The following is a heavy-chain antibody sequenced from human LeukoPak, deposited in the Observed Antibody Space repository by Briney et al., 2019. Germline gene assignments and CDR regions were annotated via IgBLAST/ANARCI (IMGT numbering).Heavy chain of an antibody. CDR1: GGTFSSYA. J-gene: IGHJ6*02. D-gene: IGHD2-8*01. CDR3: ARGLMTPGSPNVPRDYYYYGMDV. V-gene: IGHV1-69*13. CDR2: IIPIFGTA. Sequence: SVKVPCKASGGTFSSYAISWVRQAPGQGLEWMGGIIPIFGTANYAQKFQGRVTITADESTSTAYMELSSLRSEDTAVYYCARGLMTPGSPNVPRDYYYYGMDVWGQGTTVTVSS.